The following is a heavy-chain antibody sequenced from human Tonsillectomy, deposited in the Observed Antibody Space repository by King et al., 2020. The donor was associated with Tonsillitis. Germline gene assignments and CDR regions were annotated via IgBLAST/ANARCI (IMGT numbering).Heavy chain of an antibody. D-gene: IGHD3-9*01. J-gene: IGHJ3*02. Sequence: QLQESGPGLVKPSETLSLTCTVSGGSISSSSYYWGWIRQPPGQGLEWIGSIYYSGSTYYNPSLKSRVTISVDTSKNQFSLKLSSVTAADTAVYYCASKRYFDSRYAFDIWGQGTMVTVSS. CDR2: IYYSGST. V-gene: IGHV4-39*01. CDR1: GGSISSSSYY. CDR3: ASKRYFDSRYAFDI.